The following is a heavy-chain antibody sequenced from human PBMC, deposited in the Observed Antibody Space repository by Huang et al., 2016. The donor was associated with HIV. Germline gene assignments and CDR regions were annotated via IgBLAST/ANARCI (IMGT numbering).Heavy chain of an antibody. Sequence: QLQLQESGPGLVKPSETLSLTCTVSGGSIRSDNYYWGWIRQPPGKGLEWFGSIYYSGSTYYNPSLRRRGTIPVDTSKKHFSLRMRSVTAADTAVYYCARLPGSITMIRGVITDPYWGQGTLVTVSS. V-gene: IGHV4-39*02. CDR1: GGSIRSDNYY. J-gene: IGHJ4*02. D-gene: IGHD3-10*01. CDR3: ARLPGSITMIRGVITDPY. CDR2: IYYSGST.